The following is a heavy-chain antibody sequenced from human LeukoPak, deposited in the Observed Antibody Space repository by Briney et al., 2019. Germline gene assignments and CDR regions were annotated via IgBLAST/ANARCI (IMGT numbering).Heavy chain of an antibody. V-gene: IGHV3-21*01. CDR2: ISTSSSYI. CDR3: ARANDNYYYYYMDV. Sequence: GGSLRLSCAASGFTFSSYSMNWVRQAPGKGLEGVSSISTSSSYIYYADSVKGRFTISRDNAKNSLYLQMNSLRAEDTAVYYCARANDNYYYYYMDVWGKGTTATISS. D-gene: IGHD3-9*01. CDR1: GFTFSSYS. J-gene: IGHJ6*03.